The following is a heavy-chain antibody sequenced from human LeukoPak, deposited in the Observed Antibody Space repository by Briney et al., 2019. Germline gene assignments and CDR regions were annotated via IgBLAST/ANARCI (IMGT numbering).Heavy chain of an antibody. CDR2: ISAYNGNT. Sequence: ASVKVSFKSSGYTFTSYGISRVRQPPAQGLEWMGWISAYNGNTNYAQKLQGRVTMTTDTSTSTAYMELRSLRSDDTAVYYCARDALVPGRGSDVYWGQGTLVTVSS. CDR1: GYTFTSYG. CDR3: ARDALVPGRGSDVY. J-gene: IGHJ4*02. D-gene: IGHD2-8*02. V-gene: IGHV1-18*01.